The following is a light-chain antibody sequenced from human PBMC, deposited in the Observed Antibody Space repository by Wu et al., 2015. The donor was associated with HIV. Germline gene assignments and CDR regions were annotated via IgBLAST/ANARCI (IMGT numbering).Light chain of an antibody. J-gene: IGKJ2*01. V-gene: IGKV3-20*01. Sequence: EIVLTQSPGTLSLSPGERATLSCRASQSVSSSYVAWYQQKPGQAPRLLIYGASSRAAGIPDRFRGSGSGTDFTLTISRLEPEDSAVYYCQQYGSSPYTFGQGTKLEIK. CDR1: QSVSSSY. CDR2: GAS. CDR3: QQYGSSPYT.